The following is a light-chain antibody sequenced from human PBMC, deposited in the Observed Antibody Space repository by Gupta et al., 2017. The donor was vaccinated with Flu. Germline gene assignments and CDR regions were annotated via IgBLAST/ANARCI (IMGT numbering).Light chain of an antibody. J-gene: IGLJ2*01. CDR3: GTWDAALGGGV. V-gene: IGLV1-51*01. Sequence: QSVLTQPPSVSPAPGQYVTISCPGSSSNIGNDFVAWYQQFPGTAPKLLIYENTKRPSGIPDRFSGSKSGTSATLGITGLQTGDEAEYFCGTWDAALGGGVFGGGTKLTVL. CDR1: SSNIGNDF. CDR2: ENT.